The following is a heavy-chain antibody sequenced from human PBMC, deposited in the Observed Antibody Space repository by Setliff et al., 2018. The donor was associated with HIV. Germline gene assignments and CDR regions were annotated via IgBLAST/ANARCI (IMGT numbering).Heavy chain of an antibody. D-gene: IGHD2-8*01. V-gene: IGHV4-39*01. CDR1: GGAFNTSSSY. J-gene: IGHJ4*02. CDR2: IFYSGSA. CDR3: ARLKLSGVIDY. Sequence: PSETLSLTCTVSGGAFNTSSSYWGWIRQPPGKGLEYIGGIFYSGSAYYNPSLKSRATISVDTSKNQLSLKLSSVTAADTAVYYCARLKLSGVIDYWGQGTLVTVSS.